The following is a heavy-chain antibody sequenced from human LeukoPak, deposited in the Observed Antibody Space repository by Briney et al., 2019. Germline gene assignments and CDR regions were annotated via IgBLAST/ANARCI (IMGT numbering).Heavy chain of an antibody. D-gene: IGHD3-16*02. CDR1: GGSISSYY. Sequence: SETLSLTCTVSGGSISSYYWSWIRQPPGKGLEWIGYIYYSGSTNYNPSLKSRVTISVDTSKNQFSLELRSVTAADTAVYFCARAGYTISSYRFDYWGQGALVTVSS. V-gene: IGHV4-59*12. CDR2: IYYSGST. J-gene: IGHJ4*02. CDR3: ARAGYTISSYRFDY.